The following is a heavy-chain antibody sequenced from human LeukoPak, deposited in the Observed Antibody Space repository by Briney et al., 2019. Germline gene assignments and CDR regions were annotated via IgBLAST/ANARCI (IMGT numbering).Heavy chain of an antibody. CDR1: GFTFSSYA. CDR2: MSGSGGPT. V-gene: IGHV3-23*01. J-gene: IGHJ4*02. CDR3: AELQAGYFDSSGYHFDY. Sequence: GGSLRLSCAASGFTFSSYAMSWVRQAPGKGLEWVSVMSGSGGPTYYADSVKGRFTISGDNSKNTVYLEMNSLRVDDTAVYYCAELQAGYFDSSGYHFDYWGQGTLVTVSS. D-gene: IGHD3-22*01.